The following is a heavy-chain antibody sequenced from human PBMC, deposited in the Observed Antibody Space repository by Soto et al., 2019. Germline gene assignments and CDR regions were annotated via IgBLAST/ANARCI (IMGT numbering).Heavy chain of an antibody. J-gene: IGHJ4*02. V-gene: IGHV1-18*01. CDR3: ARDVGALDY. D-gene: IGHD2-15*01. CDR2: ISAYNGNT. CDR1: GYTFTSYG. Sequence: ASVKVSCKASGYTFTSYGISWVRQAPGQRLEWMGWISAYNGNTNYSQKFQGRVTITRDTSASTAYMELSSLRSEDTAVYYCARDVGALDYWGQGTLVTVSS.